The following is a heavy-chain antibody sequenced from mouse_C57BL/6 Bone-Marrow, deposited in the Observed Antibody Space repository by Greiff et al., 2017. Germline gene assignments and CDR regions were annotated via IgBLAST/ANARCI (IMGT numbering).Heavy chain of an antibody. J-gene: IGHJ4*01. V-gene: IGHV1-81*01. CDR2: IYPRSGNT. CDR1: GYTFTSYG. CDR3: ARERDYAMDY. Sequence: QVQLQQSGAELARPGASVKLSCKASGYTFTSYGISWVKQRTGQGLEWIGEIYPRSGNTYYNEKFKGKATLTADKSSSTAYMELRSLTSEDAAVYFCARERDYAMDYRGQGTSDTVSS.